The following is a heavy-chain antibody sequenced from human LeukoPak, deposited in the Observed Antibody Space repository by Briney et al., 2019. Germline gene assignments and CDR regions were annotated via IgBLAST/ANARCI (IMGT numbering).Heavy chain of an antibody. CDR1: AYSITTGYY. V-gene: IGHV4-38-2*02. J-gene: IGHJ4*02. CDR2: IYHSGST. CDR3: AGGSSGLFDY. Sequence: SEALSLTCTVSAYSITTGYYWGWIRQPPGKGLEWIGSIYHSGSTYYSPSLKSRVTISVDTSKNQFSLKLSSVVAADTAVYYCAGGSSGLFDYWGQGTLVTVSS. D-gene: IGHD3-22*01.